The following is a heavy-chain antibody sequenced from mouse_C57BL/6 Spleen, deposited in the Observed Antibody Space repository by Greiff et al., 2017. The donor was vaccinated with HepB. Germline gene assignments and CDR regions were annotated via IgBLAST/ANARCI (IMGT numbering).Heavy chain of an antibody. Sequence: QVQLQQSGPELVKPGASVKISCKASGYAFSSSWMNWVKQRPGKGLEWIGRIYPGDGDTNYNGKFKGKATLTADKSSSTAYMQLSSLTSEDSAVYFCARSFITTVVATPFAYWGQGTLVTVSA. CDR2: IYPGDGDT. V-gene: IGHV1-82*01. D-gene: IGHD1-1*01. CDR1: GYAFSSSW. J-gene: IGHJ3*01. CDR3: ARSFITTVVATPFAY.